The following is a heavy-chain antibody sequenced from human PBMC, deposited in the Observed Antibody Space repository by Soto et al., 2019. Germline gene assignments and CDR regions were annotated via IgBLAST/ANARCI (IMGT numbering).Heavy chain of an antibody. D-gene: IGHD2-15*01. J-gene: IGHJ3*02. CDR2: IYYSGST. V-gene: IGHV4-39*01. CDR1: GGSISSSSYY. Sequence: SSETLSLTCTVSGGSISSSSYYWGWIRQPPGKGLEWIGSIYYSGSTYYNPSLKSRVTISVDTSKNQFSLKLSSVTAADTAVYYCARVLYCSGGSCYDFAFDIWGQGTMVTVSS. CDR3: ARVLYCSGGSCYDFAFDI.